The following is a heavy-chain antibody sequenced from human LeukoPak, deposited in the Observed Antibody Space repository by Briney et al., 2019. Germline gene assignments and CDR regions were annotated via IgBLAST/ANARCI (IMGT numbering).Heavy chain of an antibody. Sequence: GGSLRLSCAASGFTFSSYAMSWVRQAPGKGLEWVSSISTSGGSTYYADSVKGRFTISRDNSKNTLHLQMNSLRAEDTAAYYCAKATTASHRNFDYWGQGTLVTVSS. J-gene: IGHJ4*02. CDR3: AKATTASHRNFDY. CDR1: GFTFSSYA. D-gene: IGHD2-21*02. CDR2: ISTSGGST. V-gene: IGHV3-23*01.